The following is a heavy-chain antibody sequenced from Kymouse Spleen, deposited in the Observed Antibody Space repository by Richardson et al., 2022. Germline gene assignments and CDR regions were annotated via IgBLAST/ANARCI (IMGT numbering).Heavy chain of an antibody. J-gene: IGHJ4*02. Sequence: QVQLQQWGAGLLKPSETLSLTCAVYGGSFSGYYWSWIRQPPGKGLEWIGEINHSGSTNYNPSLKSRVTISVDTSKNQFSLKLSSVTAADTAVYYCARGRLYGSGSYNFDYWGQGTLVTVSS. CDR2: INHSGST. CDR3: ARGRLYGSGSYNFDY. CDR1: GGSFSGYY. D-gene: IGHD3-10*01. V-gene: IGHV4-34*01.